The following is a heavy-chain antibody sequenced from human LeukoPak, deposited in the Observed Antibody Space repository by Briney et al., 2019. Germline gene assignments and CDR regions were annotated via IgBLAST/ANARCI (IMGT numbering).Heavy chain of an antibody. D-gene: IGHD6-6*01. V-gene: IGHV3-30*03. J-gene: IGHJ4*02. CDR1: GFTFSSYG. CDR3: ARVNRRHAYGYSSSSSPDY. CDR2: ISYDGSNK. Sequence: GGSLRLSCAASGFTFSSYGMPWVRQAPGKGLEWVAVISYDGSNKYYADSVKGRFTISRDNAKNSLYLQMNSLRAEDTAVYYCARVNRRHAYGYSSSSSPDYWGQGTLVTVSS.